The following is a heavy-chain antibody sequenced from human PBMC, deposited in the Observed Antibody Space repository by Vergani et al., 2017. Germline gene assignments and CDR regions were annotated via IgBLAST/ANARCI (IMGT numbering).Heavy chain of an antibody. V-gene: IGHV3-23*01. J-gene: IGHJ4*01. CDR1: GFIFSTYA. CDR2: ISASGAPT. Sequence: EVQLLESGGDLVQPGGSLRLSCTAPGFIFSTYAMSWVRQAPGKGLEWVSGISASGAPTYYADTVKGRVTISRDNSKNTIYLQMNSLGVEDTAVYYCARAYGRYDWFDYWGQRTLVTVSS. CDR3: ARAYGRYDWFDY. D-gene: IGHD1-20*01.